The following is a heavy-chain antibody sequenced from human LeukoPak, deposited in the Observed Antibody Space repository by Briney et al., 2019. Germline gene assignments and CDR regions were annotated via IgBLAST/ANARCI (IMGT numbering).Heavy chain of an antibody. D-gene: IGHD2-21*02. CDR1: GYTFTGYY. CDR2: INPNSGGT. CDR3: ARERDIVVVTAISWYFDL. J-gene: IGHJ2*01. V-gene: IGHV1-2*02. Sequence: ASVKVSCKASGYTFTGYYMHWVRQAPGQGLEWMGWINPNSGGTNYAQKFQGRVTRTRDTSISTAYMELSRLRSDDTAVYYCARERDIVVVTAISWYFDLWGRGTLVTVSS.